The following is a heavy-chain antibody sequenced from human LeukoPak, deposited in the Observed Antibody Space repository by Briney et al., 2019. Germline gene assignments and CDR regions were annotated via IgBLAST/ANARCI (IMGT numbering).Heavy chain of an antibody. V-gene: IGHV4-31*03. D-gene: IGHD6-13*01. CDR1: GGSISSGGYY. CDR2: IYYSGGT. J-gene: IGHJ4*02. CDR3: ARRIAAAGTFDY. Sequence: PSQTLSLTCTVSGGSISSGGYYWSWIRQHPGKGLEWIGYIYYSGGTYYNPSLKSRVTISVDTSKNQFSLKLSSVTAADTAVYYCARRIAAAGTFDYWGQGTLVTVSS.